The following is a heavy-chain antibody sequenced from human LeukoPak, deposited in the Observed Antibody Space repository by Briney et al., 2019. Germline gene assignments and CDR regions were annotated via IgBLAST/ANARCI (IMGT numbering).Heavy chain of an antibody. D-gene: IGHD5-24*01. CDR3: ARGRLGDGYNFGY. CDR2: ISSSSSSI. J-gene: IGHJ4*02. V-gene: IGHV3-48*01. CDR1: GFTFSSYS. Sequence: GGSLRLSRAASGFTFSSYSMNWVRQAPGKGLEWVSYISSSSSSIYYADSVKGRFTISRDNAKNSLYLQMNSLRADDTAVYYCARGRLGDGYNFGYWGQGTLVTVSS.